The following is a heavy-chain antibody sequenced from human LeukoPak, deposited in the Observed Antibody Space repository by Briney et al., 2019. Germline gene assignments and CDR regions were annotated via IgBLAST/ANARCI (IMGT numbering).Heavy chain of an antibody. D-gene: IGHD3-22*01. V-gene: IGHV3-23*01. Sequence: GGSLRLSCAASGFTFSSFAMTWVRGAPGKGLDWVSAISSNSGCTNYADSVKGRFSISRDNSKSTLFLQMDGLRAEDTAVYYCAKGLSGYHFDSWGQGTLVTVSS. CDR3: AKGLSGYHFDS. CDR1: GFTFSSFA. J-gene: IGHJ4*02. CDR2: ISSNSGCT.